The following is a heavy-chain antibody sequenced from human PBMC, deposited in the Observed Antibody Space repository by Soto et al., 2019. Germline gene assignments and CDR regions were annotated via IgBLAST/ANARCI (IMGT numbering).Heavy chain of an antibody. CDR3: ARRYGSCFDY. CDR2: IYYSGCT. V-gene: IGHV4-59*08. CDR1: GGSISSYY. D-gene: IGHD6-6*01. J-gene: IGHJ4*02. Sequence: QVQLQESGPGLVKPSETLSLTCTVSGGSISSYYWSWIRQPPGKGLEWIGYIYYSGCTNYTPSLKSRVSPSVDLSKYLSSRKLSSVPAADTAVYYCARRYGSCFDYWGQGTLVTVSA.